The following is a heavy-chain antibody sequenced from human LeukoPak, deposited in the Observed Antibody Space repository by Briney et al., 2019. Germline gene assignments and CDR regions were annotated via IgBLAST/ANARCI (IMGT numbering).Heavy chain of an antibody. Sequence: SETLSLTCTVSGGSISSYYWGWIRQPPGKGLEWIGSVYYSGSTYYNPSLKSRVTISVDTSKNQFSLKLSSVTAADTAVYYCARVVLGYSSRYFDYWGQGTLVTVSS. D-gene: IGHD6-13*01. V-gene: IGHV4-39*07. CDR3: ARVVLGYSSRYFDY. J-gene: IGHJ4*02. CDR2: VYYSGST. CDR1: GGSISSYY.